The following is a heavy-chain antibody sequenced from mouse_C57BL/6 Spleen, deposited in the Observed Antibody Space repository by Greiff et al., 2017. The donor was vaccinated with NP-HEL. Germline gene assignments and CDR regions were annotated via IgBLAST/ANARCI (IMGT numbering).Heavy chain of an antibody. V-gene: IGHV14-3*01. J-gene: IGHJ4*01. Sequence: VHVKQSVAELVRPGASVKLSCTASGFNIKNTYMHWVKQRPEQGLEWIGRIDPANGNTKYAPKFQGKATITADTSSNTAYLQLSSLTSEDTAIYYCARDDGYYPNAMDYWGQGTSVTVSS. CDR3: ARDDGYYPNAMDY. CDR2: IDPANGNT. D-gene: IGHD2-3*01. CDR1: GFNIKNTY.